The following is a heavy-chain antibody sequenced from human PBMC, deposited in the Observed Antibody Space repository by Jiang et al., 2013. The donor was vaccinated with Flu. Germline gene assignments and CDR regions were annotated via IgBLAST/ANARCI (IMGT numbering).Heavy chain of an antibody. CDR3: AKLAGPYYYDSSGYPFDY. CDR2: ST. D-gene: IGHD3-22*01. Sequence: STYYADSVKGRFTISRDNSKNTLYLQMNSLRAEDTAVYYCAKLAGPYYYDSSGYPFDYWGQGTLVTVSS. J-gene: IGHJ4*02. V-gene: IGHV3-23*01.